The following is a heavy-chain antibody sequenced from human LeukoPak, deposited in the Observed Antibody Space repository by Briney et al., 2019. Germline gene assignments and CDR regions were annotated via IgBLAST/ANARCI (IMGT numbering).Heavy chain of an antibody. V-gene: IGHV1-24*01. CDR2: FDPEDGET. Sequence: ASVKVSCKASGGTFSSYAISWVRQAPGKGLEWMGGFDPEDGETIYAQKFQGRVTMTEDTSTDTAYMELSSLRSEDTAVYYCATVYRLGIYYGMDVWGQGTTVTVSS. J-gene: IGHJ6*02. D-gene: IGHD7-27*01. CDR3: ATVYRLGIYYGMDV. CDR1: GGTFSSYA.